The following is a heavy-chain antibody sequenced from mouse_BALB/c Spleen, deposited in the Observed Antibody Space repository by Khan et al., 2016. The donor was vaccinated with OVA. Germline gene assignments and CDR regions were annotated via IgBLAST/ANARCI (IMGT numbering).Heavy chain of an antibody. CDR2: ISPNNDGS. CDR1: GYTFTSYV. J-gene: IGHJ3*01. CDR3: LRSLYYYGRAYEGFAY. V-gene: IGHV1S136*01. Sequence: EVQLQQSGPELVKPGASVKMSCKASGYTFTSYVMHWVKQKPGQGLEWIGYISPNNDGSKYNEKFRSKATLTSDKYYSTAYMELSSLNSEDSAVYYCLRSLYYYGRAYEGFAYWGQGTLVTVSA. D-gene: IGHD1-1*01.